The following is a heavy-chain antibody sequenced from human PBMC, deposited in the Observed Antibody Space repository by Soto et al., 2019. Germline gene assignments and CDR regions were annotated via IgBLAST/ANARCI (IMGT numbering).Heavy chain of an antibody. CDR3: ARSPRSIAAGGIDY. V-gene: IGHV4-4*02. CDR2: IYHSGST. D-gene: IGHD6-13*01. CDR1: GSSISTGNL. J-gene: IGHJ4*02. Sequence: AETLSLTCALSGSSISTGNLWTCVRQPQGKGLEWIGEIYHSGSTNYNPSLKSRVTISVDKSKNQFSLKLNSVTAADTAVYYCARSPRSIAAGGIDYWGQGFLVTVSS.